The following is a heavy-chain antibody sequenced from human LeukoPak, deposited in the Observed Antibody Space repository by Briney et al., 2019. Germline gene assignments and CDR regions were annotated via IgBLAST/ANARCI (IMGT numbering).Heavy chain of an antibody. J-gene: IGHJ4*02. CDR1: GFTFSSYW. CDR2: IKQDGSEK. D-gene: IGHD1-14*01. V-gene: IGHV3-7*03. Sequence: PGGSLRLSCAASGFTFSSYWMSWFRQAPGKGLEWVANIKQDGSEKYYVDSVKGRFTISRDNSKNTLYLQMNSLRAEDTAVYYCAKGPLPRGFDYWGQGTLVTVFS. CDR3: AKGPLPRGFDY.